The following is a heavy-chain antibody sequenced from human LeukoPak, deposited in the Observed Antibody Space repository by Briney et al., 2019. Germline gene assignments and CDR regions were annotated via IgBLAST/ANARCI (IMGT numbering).Heavy chain of an antibody. Sequence: GGSLRLSCAASGFTFSSYSMNWVRQAPGKGLEWVSSISSSSSTIYYADSVKGRFTISRDNAKNSLYLQMNSLRAEDTAVYYCARDGHDILTADYWGQGTLVTVSS. CDR2: ISSSSSTI. D-gene: IGHD3-9*01. J-gene: IGHJ4*02. CDR1: GFTFSSYS. V-gene: IGHV3-48*01. CDR3: ARDGHDILTADY.